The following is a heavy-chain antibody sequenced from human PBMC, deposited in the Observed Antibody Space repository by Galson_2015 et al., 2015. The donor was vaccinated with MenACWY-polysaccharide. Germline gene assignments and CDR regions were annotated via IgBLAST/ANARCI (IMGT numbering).Heavy chain of an antibody. Sequence: SETLSLTCTVSGGSISSYYWSWIRQPPGKGLEWIGYIYYSGSTNYNPSLKSRVTISVDTSKNQFSLDLSSVTAADTAVYFCARRDGDSFIYWGQGTLVTVSS. CDR1: GGSISSYY. CDR2: IYYSGST. D-gene: IGHD4-17*01. CDR3: ARRDGDSFIY. J-gene: IGHJ4*02. V-gene: IGHV4-59*08.